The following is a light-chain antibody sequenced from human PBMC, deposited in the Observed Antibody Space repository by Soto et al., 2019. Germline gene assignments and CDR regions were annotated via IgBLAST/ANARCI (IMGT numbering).Light chain of an antibody. V-gene: IGLV2-23*01. J-gene: IGLJ2*01. CDR3: CSYAGSVTYVV. CDR2: EGS. CDR1: SSDIGSYDL. Sequence: QSALTQPASVSGSPGQSITISCTGTSSDIGSYDLVSWYHHHPARAPKLIIYEGSKRPSGVSMRFSGSKSGYTASLTISGLQAEDEADYFCCSYAGSVTYVVFGGGTKLTVL.